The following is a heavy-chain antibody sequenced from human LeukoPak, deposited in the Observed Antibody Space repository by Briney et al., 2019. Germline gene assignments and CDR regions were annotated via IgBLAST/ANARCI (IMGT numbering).Heavy chain of an antibody. D-gene: IGHD3-22*01. J-gene: IGHJ4*02. CDR2: ITSSSSYI. CDR3: AREDYYFDSSGTHYFDY. V-gene: IGHV3-21*01. Sequence: GGPLRLSCAASGFTFSSYGMNWVRQAPGKGLEWVSSITSSSSYIYYADSVKGRLTISRDNAKKSLYLQMNSLRAEDTAVYYCAREDYYFDSSGTHYFDYWGQGTLVTVSS. CDR1: GFTFSSYG.